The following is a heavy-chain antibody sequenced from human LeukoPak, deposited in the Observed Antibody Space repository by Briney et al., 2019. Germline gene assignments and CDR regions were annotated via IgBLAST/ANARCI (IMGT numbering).Heavy chain of an antibody. CDR3: AREWPGSYDALTGLYEGGYYYDK. CDR2: IFATGHT. D-gene: IGHD3-16*01. Sequence: SETLSLACTVSGGSIRNQYWAWMRQPAGKGLEWIGRIFATGHTDSNPSLRSRVTISVDTPKNQFSLRLTSVTAADTAFYYCAREWPGSYDALTGLYEGGYYYDKWGQGTLVTVSS. V-gene: IGHV4-4*07. J-gene: IGHJ4*02. CDR1: GGSIRNQY.